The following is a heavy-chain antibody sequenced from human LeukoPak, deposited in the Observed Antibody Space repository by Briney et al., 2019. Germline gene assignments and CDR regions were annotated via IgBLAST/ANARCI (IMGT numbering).Heavy chain of an antibody. Sequence: PSETLSLTCAVYGGSFSGYYWSWIRQPPGKGLEWIGEINHSGSTNYNPSLKSRVTISVDTSKNQFSLKLSSVTAADTAVYYCARDQPLGSLLRYFDYWGQGTLVTVSS. CDR2: INHSGST. CDR1: GGSFSGYY. D-gene: IGHD3-9*01. V-gene: IGHV4-34*01. CDR3: ARDQPLGSLLRYFDY. J-gene: IGHJ4*02.